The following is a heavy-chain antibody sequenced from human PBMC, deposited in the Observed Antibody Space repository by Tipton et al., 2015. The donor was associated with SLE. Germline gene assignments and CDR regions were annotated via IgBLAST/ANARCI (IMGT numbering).Heavy chain of an antibody. Sequence: TLSLTCTVSGGSISSYYWSWIRQPPGKGLEWIGYIYYSGSTNYNPSLKSRVTISVDTSKNQFSLKLSSVTAADTAVYYCARGVNWLNYWYFDLWGRGTLVTVSS. V-gene: IGHV4-59*08. J-gene: IGHJ2*01. D-gene: IGHD4-23*01. CDR1: GGSISSYY. CDR3: ARGVNWLNYWYFDL. CDR2: IYYSGST.